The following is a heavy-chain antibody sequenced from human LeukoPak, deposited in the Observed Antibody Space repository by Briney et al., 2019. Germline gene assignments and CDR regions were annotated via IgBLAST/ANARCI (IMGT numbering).Heavy chain of an antibody. CDR1: EFTFSSYG. CDR2: ISYDGSNK. CDR3: AKDGRSIPLDY. Sequence: GGSLRLSCAASEFTFSSYGMHWVRPAPGKGLEWVAVISYDGSNKYYADSMKGRFTISRDNSKNTLYLQMNSLRAEDTAVYYCAKDGRSIPLDYWGQGTLVTVSS. J-gene: IGHJ4*02. D-gene: IGHD2-15*01. V-gene: IGHV3-30*18.